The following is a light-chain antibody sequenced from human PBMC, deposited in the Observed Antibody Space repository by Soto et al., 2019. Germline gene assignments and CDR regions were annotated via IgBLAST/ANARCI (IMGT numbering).Light chain of an antibody. V-gene: IGKV1-5*01. CDR2: HAS. Sequence: IQLTQSPSTLPASVGDRVTLTCRASQSISNWLAWYQQKPGTAPKLLIYHASILETAVPSRFSGKGSGTEFPLTISSLQPGDFATYYCQQYNSYSFGQGPRVEIK. CDR1: QSISNW. J-gene: IGKJ1*01. CDR3: QQYNSYS.